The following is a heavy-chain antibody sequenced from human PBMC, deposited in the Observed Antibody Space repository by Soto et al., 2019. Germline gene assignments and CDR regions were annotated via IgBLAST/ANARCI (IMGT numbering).Heavy chain of an antibody. J-gene: IGHJ6*02. D-gene: IGHD3-3*01. V-gene: IGHV4-31*03. Sequence: SETLSLTCTVSGGSITSGGHSWSWIRQHPGKGLDWIGYIYYSGSTYYNPSLKSRVTISVYTSKNQFSLKLRSVNVADTAVYYCARDQGGITILGLPYGMDVGGQGTTVTVSS. CDR2: IYYSGST. CDR1: GGSITSGGHS. CDR3: ARDQGGITILGLPYGMDV.